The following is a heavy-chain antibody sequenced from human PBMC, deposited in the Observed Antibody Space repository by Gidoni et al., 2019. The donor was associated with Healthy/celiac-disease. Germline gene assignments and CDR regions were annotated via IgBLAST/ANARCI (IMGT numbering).Heavy chain of an antibody. V-gene: IGHV1-24*01. CDR3: ATDGVRRKSEWLRLLVY. CDR2: FDPEYGET. CDR1: GYTLTDLS. Sequence: QVQLVQSGAEVMQPGASVKVSCKVAGYTLTDLSMHWVRQAPGSGLEWMGGFDPEYGETIYAQKFQGRVTMTENTSTDTDYMELSSLRSEDTAVYYCATDGVRRKSEWLRLLVYWGQGTLVTVSS. D-gene: IGHD5-12*01. J-gene: IGHJ4*02.